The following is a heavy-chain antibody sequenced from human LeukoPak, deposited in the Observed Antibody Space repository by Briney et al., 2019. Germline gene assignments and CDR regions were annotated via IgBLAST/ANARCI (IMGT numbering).Heavy chain of an antibody. CDR2: IDSGGST. Sequence: GGSLRLSCAAPGITVSSHYMTWVRQAPGKGLQWVSVIDSGGSTNSADSVKGRFSVSRDNSKNTLYLQMNSLRVEDTAVYYCARTYGDYDYYYGMDVWGPGTTVTVSS. D-gene: IGHD4-17*01. J-gene: IGHJ6*01. CDR3: ARTYGDYDYYYGMDV. CDR1: GITVSSHY. V-gene: IGHV3-66*01.